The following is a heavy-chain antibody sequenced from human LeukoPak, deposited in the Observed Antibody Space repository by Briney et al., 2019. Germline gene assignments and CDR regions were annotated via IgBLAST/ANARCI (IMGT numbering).Heavy chain of an antibody. D-gene: IGHD3-3*01. CDR1: GFTFSSYA. Sequence: GGSLRLSCAASGFTFSSYAMSWVRQAPGQGLEWVSTISGSGDNTYYADSVKGRFTISRDNARNTLYLQMNSLRAEDTAVYSCAKVSTYYDFWSGYLQYWGQGTLVTVSS. CDR2: ISGSGDNT. J-gene: IGHJ4*02. CDR3: AKVSTYYDFWSGYLQY. V-gene: IGHV3-23*01.